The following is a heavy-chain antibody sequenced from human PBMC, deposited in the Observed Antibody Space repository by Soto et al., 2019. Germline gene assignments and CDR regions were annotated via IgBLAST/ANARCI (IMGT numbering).Heavy chain of an antibody. V-gene: IGHV1-69*01. CDR1: GGTFSSFT. CDR3: AKMIFSGGSCYSGGFDP. D-gene: IGHD2-15*01. CDR2: FIRVSGPA. Sequence: QVQLVQSGAEVKKPGSSVKVSCTASGGTFSSFTISWVRQAPGQGLEWMGGFIRVSGPAHYAQQFQGRVTLTADESSNTTYMELSRLRSAYTAVYYCAKMIFSGGSCYSGGFDPWCQGTLVIVAS. J-gene: IGHJ5*02.